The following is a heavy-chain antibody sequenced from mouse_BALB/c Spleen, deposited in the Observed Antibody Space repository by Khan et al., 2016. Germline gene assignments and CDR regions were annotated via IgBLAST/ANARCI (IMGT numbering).Heavy chain of an antibody. Sequence: EVQLVESGGGLVQPGGSRKLSCAASGFTFSSFGMHWVRQAPEKGLEWVAYISSGSSAISYEDTVKGRFTISRDNPKNTLFLQMTSLRSEVTAMYCCERHYGNYEMCWLAYWGQGTLVTIYA. CDR1: GFTFSSFG. CDR3: ERHYGNYEMCWLAY. CDR2: ISSGSSAI. V-gene: IGHV5-17*02. J-gene: IGHJ3*01. D-gene: IGHD2-1*01.